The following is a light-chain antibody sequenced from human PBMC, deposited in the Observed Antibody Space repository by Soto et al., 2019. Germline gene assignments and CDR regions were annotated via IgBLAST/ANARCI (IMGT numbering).Light chain of an antibody. V-gene: IGLV2-14*01. Sequence: HSVLTQPPSASGSPGQSVAISCTGTSSDVGGYNYVSWYQQHPGKSPKLIIYEVSHRPSGVSSRFSGSKSGNTASLTISGLQTEDEADYYCSSYTTVFTYVFGTGTKVTVL. J-gene: IGLJ1*01. CDR3: SSYTTVFTYV. CDR1: SSDVGGYNY. CDR2: EVS.